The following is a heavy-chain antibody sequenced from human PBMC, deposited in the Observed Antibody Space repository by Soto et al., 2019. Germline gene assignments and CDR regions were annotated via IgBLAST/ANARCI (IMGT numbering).Heavy chain of an antibody. D-gene: IGHD2-2*01. V-gene: IGHV4-4*02. CDR3: ARGWRYCSSTSCYDVGFRRPRDAFDI. Sequence: QVQLQESGPGLVKPSGTLSLTCAVSGGSISSSNWWSWVRQPPGKGLEWIGEIYHSGSTNYNPSPKSRVTISVDKSKNQFSLKLSSVTAADTAVYYCARGWRYCSSTSCYDVGFRRPRDAFDIWGQGTMVTVSS. CDR1: GGSISSSNW. J-gene: IGHJ3*02. CDR2: IYHSGST.